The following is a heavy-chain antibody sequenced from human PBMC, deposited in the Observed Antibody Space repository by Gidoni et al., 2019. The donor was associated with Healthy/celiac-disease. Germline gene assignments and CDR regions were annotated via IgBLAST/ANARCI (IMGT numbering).Heavy chain of an antibody. V-gene: IGHV1-69*06. J-gene: IGHJ1*01. CDR3: ARPDDDSSGYYLGENFQH. Sequence: QVQLVQSGAAVKTPGSSVKVSCKASGGTFSSYAISWVRQAPGQGLEWMGGIIPIFGTANYAQKFQGRVTITADKSTSTAYMELSSLRSEDTAVYYCARPDDDSSGYYLGENFQHWGQGTLVTVSS. CDR2: IIPIFGTA. CDR1: GGTFSSYA. D-gene: IGHD3-22*01.